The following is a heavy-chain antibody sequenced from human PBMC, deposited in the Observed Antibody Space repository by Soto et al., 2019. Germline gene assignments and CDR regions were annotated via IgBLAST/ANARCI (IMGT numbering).Heavy chain of an antibody. J-gene: IGHJ4*02. Sequence: QITLKESGPTLVKPTQTLTLTCTFSGFSLSTRGVAVGWFRQPPGKALEWLALIYWDEDKWYSPSLKSRLTITDDTSKNQVVLTMTHMDPVDTATYYCAHRPHGYAYYFDYWGQGTLVTVSS. CDR1: GFSLSTRGVA. V-gene: IGHV2-5*02. D-gene: IGHD5-12*01. CDR3: AHRPHGYAYYFDY. CDR2: IYWDEDK.